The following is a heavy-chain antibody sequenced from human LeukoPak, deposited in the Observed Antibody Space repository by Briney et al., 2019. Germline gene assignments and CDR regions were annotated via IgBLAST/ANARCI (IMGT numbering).Heavy chain of an antibody. CDR3: ARVAVTYYYGSGSKYYFDY. V-gene: IGHV3-21*01. J-gene: IGHJ4*02. CDR2: ISSSSSYI. CDR1: GFTFSSYS. D-gene: IGHD3-10*01. Sequence: GGSLRLSCAASGFTFSSYSMNWVRLAPGKGLEWVSSISSSSSYIYYADSVKGRFTISRDNAKNSLYLQMNSLRAEDTAVYYCARVAVTYYYGSGSKYYFDYWGQGTLVTVSS.